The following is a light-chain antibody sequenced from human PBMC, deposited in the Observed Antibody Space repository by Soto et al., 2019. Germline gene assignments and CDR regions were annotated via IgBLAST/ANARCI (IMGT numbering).Light chain of an antibody. J-gene: IGKJ2*01. V-gene: IGKV3-20*01. Sequence: EIVLTQSPGTLSLSPGERATLSYRASQSVSSSYLAWYQHKPGQAPRLLIYGASSRATGIPDRFSGSGSGTDFTLTISRLEPEDFAVYFCQQYGSSPRTFGQGTKLEIK. CDR2: GAS. CDR3: QQYGSSPRT. CDR1: QSVSSSY.